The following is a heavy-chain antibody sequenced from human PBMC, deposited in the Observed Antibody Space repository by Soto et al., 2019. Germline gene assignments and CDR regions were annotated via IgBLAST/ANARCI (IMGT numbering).Heavy chain of an antibody. CDR3: VNPARHMATLTSFDY. CDR1: GFTFSSYC. D-gene: IGHD3-16*01. Sequence: GGSLRLSCEASGFTFSSYCMHWVRQAPGKGLEWVAVMSYDGSSRHYADSVKGRFTIYRDNSNNALYLQMHSLTPGDTAVYYCVNPARHMATLTSFDYWGRGTLVTVSS. CDR2: MSYDGSSR. V-gene: IGHV3-30*18. J-gene: IGHJ4*02.